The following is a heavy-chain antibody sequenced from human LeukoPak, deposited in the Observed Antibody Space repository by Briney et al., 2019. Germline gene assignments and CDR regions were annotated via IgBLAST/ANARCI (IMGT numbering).Heavy chain of an antibody. CDR2: IIPIFGTA. Sequence: SVKVSCKASGGTLSSYAISWVRQAPGQGLEWMGGIIPIFGTANYAQKFQGRVTITADKSTSTAYMELSSLRSEDTAVYYRASILYDYVWGSYRYFDYWGQGTLVTVSS. CDR3: ASILYDYVWGSYRYFDY. V-gene: IGHV1-69*06. J-gene: IGHJ4*02. D-gene: IGHD3-16*02. CDR1: GGTLSSYA.